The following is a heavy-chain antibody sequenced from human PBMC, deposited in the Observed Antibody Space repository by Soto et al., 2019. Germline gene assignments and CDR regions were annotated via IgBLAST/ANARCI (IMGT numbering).Heavy chain of an antibody. CDR3: ARLGLGDYTNYYYYYYMDV. D-gene: IGHD4-17*01. J-gene: IGHJ6*03. Sequence: PSETLSLTCTVSGGSISSSSYYWGWIRQPPGKGLEWIGSIYYSGSTYYNPSLKSRVTISVDTSKNQFSLKLSSVTAADTAVYYCARLGLGDYTNYYYYYYMDVWGKGTTVT. CDR1: GGSISSSSYY. CDR2: IYYSGST. V-gene: IGHV4-39*01.